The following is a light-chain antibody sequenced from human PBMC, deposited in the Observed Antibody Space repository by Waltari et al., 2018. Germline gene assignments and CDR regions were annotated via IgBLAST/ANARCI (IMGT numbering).Light chain of an antibody. V-gene: IGLV4-69*01. CDR1: SGHTSNI. J-gene: IGLJ3*02. Sequence: QLVLTQSPSASASLGASVRLTCTLDSGHTSNIIAWHQQQPEKGPWYLMKVNSDGSHSKGAEIPDRFSGSGSGAERYLTISNVQSEDEADYYCQTGGHGTWVFGGGTKLTVL. CDR2: VNSDGSH. CDR3: QTGGHGTWV.